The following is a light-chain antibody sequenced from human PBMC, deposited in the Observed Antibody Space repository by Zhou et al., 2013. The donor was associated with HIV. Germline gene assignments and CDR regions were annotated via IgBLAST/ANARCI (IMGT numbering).Light chain of an antibody. J-gene: IGKJ4*01. CDR3: QKYNSDPL. Sequence: DIQMTQSPSSLSASVGDRVTITCRASQAITNYLAWYQQKPGKVPKLLIYAASSLQSGVPSRFSGSGSGTDFTLTISSLQPEDVGIYYCQKYNSDPLFGGGTKVEIK. CDR2: AAS. V-gene: IGKV1-27*01. CDR1: QAITNY.